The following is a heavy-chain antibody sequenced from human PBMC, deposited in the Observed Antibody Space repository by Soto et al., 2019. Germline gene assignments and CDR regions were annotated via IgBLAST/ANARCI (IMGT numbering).Heavy chain of an antibody. CDR3: ARHFDVDPSLDQYYFDL. J-gene: IGHJ2*01. D-gene: IGHD3-9*01. V-gene: IGHV4-4*07. CDR1: GVSITPYF. CDR2: IYASGRT. Sequence: QVQLQESGPGLVKPSETLSLTCTVSGVSITPYFWSWIRQPAGQAPEWVGHIYASGRTTYHPSLKSRVTMFVSQTQVSLRLTSVTAADTAVYYCARHFDVDPSLDQYYFDLWGRGALVTVSS.